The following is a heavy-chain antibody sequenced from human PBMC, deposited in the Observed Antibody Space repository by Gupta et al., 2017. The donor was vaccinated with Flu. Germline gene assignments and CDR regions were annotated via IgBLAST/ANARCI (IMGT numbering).Heavy chain of an antibody. Sequence: VRQAPGKGLEWVSAISGSGGSPYYADSVKGRFTISRDNSKNTLYLQMNSLRAEDTAVYYCAKDRGAGTTRLTWGQGTLVTVSS. J-gene: IGHJ5*02. D-gene: IGHD1-7*01. CDR2: ISGSGGSP. V-gene: IGHV3-23*01. CDR3: AKDRGAGTTRLT.